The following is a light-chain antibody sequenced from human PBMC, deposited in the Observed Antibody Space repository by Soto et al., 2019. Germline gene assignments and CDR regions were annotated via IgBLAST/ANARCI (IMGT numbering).Light chain of an antibody. Sequence: ELVLTQSPATLSLSQGERATVSCGASQSVSSNYLAWYQQKLGLAPRLLIYDASSRATGIPDRFSGSGSLTDFTLTISRLEPEDVAVYDYQHDGSSPWTFGQGTKVESK. CDR2: DAS. V-gene: IGKV3D-20*01. J-gene: IGKJ1*01. CDR3: QHDGSSPWT. CDR1: QSVSSNY.